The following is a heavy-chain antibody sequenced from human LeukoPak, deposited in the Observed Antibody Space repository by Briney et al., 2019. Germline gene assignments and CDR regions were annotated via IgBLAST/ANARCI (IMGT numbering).Heavy chain of an antibody. V-gene: IGHV3-11*06. D-gene: IGHD6-13*01. CDR3: AREGTSWYDD. J-gene: IGHJ4*02. Sequence: PAVSVRLACAASGFAYSDYYMRWIPPAPGKGLEWVSYISTGITYTNYAVSVKGRITIYTYTATNSLYLHMKSPGDKDTAECYCAREGTSWYDDWGQGTLVTVSS. CDR2: ISTGITYT. CDR1: GFAYSDYY.